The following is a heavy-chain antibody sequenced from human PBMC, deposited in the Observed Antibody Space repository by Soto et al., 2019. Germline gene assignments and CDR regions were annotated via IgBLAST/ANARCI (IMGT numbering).Heavy chain of an antibody. Sequence: PSETLSLTCTVSGGSISTGGYYWSWIRQHPGKGLEWIGYIYYSGSSSYNLSLKGRLTISVDTSKNQFSLKLSSVTAADTAVYYCASTRDYFDYWGRGILVTVSS. V-gene: IGHV4-31*03. J-gene: IGHJ4*02. CDR1: GGSISTGGYY. D-gene: IGHD1-1*01. CDR2: IYYSGSS. CDR3: ASTRDYFDY.